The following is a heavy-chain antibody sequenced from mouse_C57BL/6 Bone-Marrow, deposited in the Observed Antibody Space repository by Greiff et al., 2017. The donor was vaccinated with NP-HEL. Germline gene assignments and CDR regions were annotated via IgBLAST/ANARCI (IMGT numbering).Heavy chain of an antibody. V-gene: IGHV1-81*01. J-gene: IGHJ3*01. Sequence: QVQLQQSGAELARPGASVKLSCKASGYTFTSYGISWVKQRTGQGLEWIGEIYPRSGNTYYNEKFKGKATLTADKSSSTAYMELRSLTAEDSAVYFCAVYDDYDQGQRVAYWGQGTLVTVSA. CDR3: AVYDDYDQGQRVAY. CDR1: GYTFTSYG. D-gene: IGHD2-4*01. CDR2: IYPRSGNT.